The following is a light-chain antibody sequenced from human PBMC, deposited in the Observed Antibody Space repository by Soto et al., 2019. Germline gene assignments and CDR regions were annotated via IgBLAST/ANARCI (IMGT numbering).Light chain of an antibody. J-gene: IGLJ1*01. CDR2: DVV. V-gene: IGLV2-14*03. CDR1: SSDIGGYDF. Sequence: QSALTQPASVSGSPGQSITISCTGTSSDIGGYDFVSWYQQHPGKVPKVVIYDVVNRPSGVPNRFSGSKSGNTASLTISGLQAEDEADYYCISCTSMNTYVFGTGTKVTVL. CDR3: ISCTSMNTYV.